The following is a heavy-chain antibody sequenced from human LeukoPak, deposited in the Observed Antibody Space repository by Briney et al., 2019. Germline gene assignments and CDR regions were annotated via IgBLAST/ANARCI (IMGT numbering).Heavy chain of an antibody. J-gene: IGHJ4*02. CDR3: ARGGYGDYSFSNHFDY. CDR1: GFTFSSYG. D-gene: IGHD4-17*01. Sequence: GRSLRLSCAASGFTFSSYGMHWVRQAPGKGLEWVAVIWYDGSNKYYADSVKGRFTISRDNSKNTLYLQMNSLRAEDTAVYYCARGGYGDYSFSNHFDYWGQGTLVTVSP. CDR2: IWYDGSNK. V-gene: IGHV3-33*01.